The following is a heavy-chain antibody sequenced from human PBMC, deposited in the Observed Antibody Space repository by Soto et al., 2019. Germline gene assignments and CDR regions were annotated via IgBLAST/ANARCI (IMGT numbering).Heavy chain of an antibody. CDR1: GYTFSNYA. D-gene: IGHD3-16*01. Sequence: EVQLLESGGGLVQPGGSLRLSCAASGYTFSNYAMSWVRQAPGKGLQWVSTIFGSGAPTHYADSVKGRFAISRDNSNNTLFLQMNSLKDEDTAVYYCTREASTWGFAFDLWGQWTRVAVSS. J-gene: IGHJ3*01. CDR3: TREASTWGFAFDL. V-gene: IGHV3-23*01. CDR2: IFGSGAPT.